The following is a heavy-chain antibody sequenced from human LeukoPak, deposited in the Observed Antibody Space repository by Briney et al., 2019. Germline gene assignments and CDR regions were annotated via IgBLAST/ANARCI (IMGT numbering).Heavy chain of an antibody. V-gene: IGHV3-23*01. Sequence: PGGSLRLSCAASGFTFSTYAMSWVRQAPGKGLEWVSTISGSGGSTDYADSVKGRFTISRDNSKNTLYLQMNSLRAEDTAVYCCAKTEWLSYFDYWGQGTLVTVSS. CDR3: AKTEWLSYFDY. D-gene: IGHD3-3*01. CDR1: GFTFSTYA. CDR2: ISGSGGST. J-gene: IGHJ4*02.